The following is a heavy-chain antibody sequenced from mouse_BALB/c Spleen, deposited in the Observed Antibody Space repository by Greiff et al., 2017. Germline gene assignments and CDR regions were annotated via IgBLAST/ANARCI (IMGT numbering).Heavy chain of an antibody. CDR1: GYSITSGYY. Sequence: DVKLQESGPGLVKPSQSLSLTCSVTGYSITSGYYWNWIRQFPGNKLEWMGYISYDGSNNYNPSLKNRISITRDTSKNQFFLKLNSVTTEDTATYYCARDHGNYEFAYWGQGTLVTVSA. J-gene: IGHJ3*01. CDR2: ISYDGSN. D-gene: IGHD2-1*01. CDR3: ARDHGNYEFAY. V-gene: IGHV3-6*02.